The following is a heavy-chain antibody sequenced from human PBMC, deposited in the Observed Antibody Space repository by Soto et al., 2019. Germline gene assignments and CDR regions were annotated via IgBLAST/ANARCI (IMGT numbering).Heavy chain of an antibody. CDR3: AKDHPYCSSTSCPSPLDGFDI. V-gene: IGHV3-23*01. D-gene: IGHD2-2*01. J-gene: IGHJ3*02. Sequence: PGGSLGLSCAASGFTFSSYAMSWVRQAPGKGLEWVSAISGSGGSTYYADSVKGRFTISRDNSKNTLYLQMNSLRAEDTAVYYCAKDHPYCSSTSCPSPLDGFDIWGQGTMVTVSS. CDR2: ISGSGGST. CDR1: GFTFSSYA.